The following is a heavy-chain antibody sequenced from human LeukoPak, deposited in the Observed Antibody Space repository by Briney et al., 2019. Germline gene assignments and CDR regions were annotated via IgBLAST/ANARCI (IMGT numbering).Heavy chain of an antibody. CDR2: FDPEDTET. CDR1: GKTLTELS. V-gene: IGHV1-24*01. D-gene: IGHD3-10*01. J-gene: IGHJ4*02. Sequence: ASVKVSCKVSGKTLTELSMHWVRQAPGKGLEWMGGFDPEDTETIYAQKFQGRVTMTEDTSTDTAYMELSSLNSEDTAVYYCATDLGIWFDKNNTWGQGTLVTVSS. CDR3: ATDLGIWFDKNNT.